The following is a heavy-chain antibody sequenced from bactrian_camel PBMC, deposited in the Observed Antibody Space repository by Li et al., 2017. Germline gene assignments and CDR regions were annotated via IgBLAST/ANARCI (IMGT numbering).Heavy chain of an antibody. J-gene: IGHJ4*01. D-gene: IGHD6*01. CDR1: GYTSNLYC. CDR2: MESAGGT. CDR3: AADLGYDGICVDSYIRRPELYNY. V-gene: IGHV3S53*01. Sequence: VQLVESGGGLVQPGGSLRLSCAASGYTSNLYCMGWFRQAPGKEREEVARMESAGGTSYADSVKGRFTISKDNAKNTLYLQMNSLKPDDTAMYYCAADLGYDGICVDSYIRRPELYNYKGQGTQVTVS.